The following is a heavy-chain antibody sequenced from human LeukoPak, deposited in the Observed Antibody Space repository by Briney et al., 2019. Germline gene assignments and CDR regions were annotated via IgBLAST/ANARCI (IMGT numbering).Heavy chain of an antibody. CDR2: INPSGGST. CDR3: ARTPEYLAARPVAFDY. CDR1: GYTFTSYY. J-gene: IGHJ4*02. D-gene: IGHD6-6*01. Sequence: GAAVKVSCKTSGYTFTSYYMHWVRQAPGQGLEWMGIINPSGGSTSYAQKFQGRVTMTRDMSTSTVYMELSSLRSEDTAVYYCARTPEYLAARPVAFDYWGQGTLVTVSS. V-gene: IGHV1-46*01.